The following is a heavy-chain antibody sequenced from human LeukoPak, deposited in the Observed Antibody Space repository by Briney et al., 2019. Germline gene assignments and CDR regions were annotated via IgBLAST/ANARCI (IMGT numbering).Heavy chain of an antibody. CDR2: MYPGDSDT. J-gene: IGHJ6*04. CDR1: GYSFIRYW. Sequence: GESLKISCKASGYSFIRYWIGWVRQMPGKGLEWMAIMYPGDSDTAYSPSFQGQVTMSVDKATSTAYLQWSSLKASDSAMYYCASRRAHDFDVWRKGTSVTVSS. CDR3: ASRRAHDFDV. V-gene: IGHV5-51*01. D-gene: IGHD1-1*01.